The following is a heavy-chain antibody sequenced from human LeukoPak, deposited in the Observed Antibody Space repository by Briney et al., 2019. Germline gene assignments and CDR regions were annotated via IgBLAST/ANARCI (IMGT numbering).Heavy chain of an antibody. Sequence: GGSLRLSCAASGFIFTTYGMHWVRQAPGNGLEWVAFIRYDGSNKYYADSVKGRFTISRDNSKNTLYLQLNSLRGEDTAVYYCAKDLTQWSKHYNYYMDVWGKGTTVTISS. CDR1: GFIFTTYG. CDR3: AKDLTQWSKHYNYYMDV. CDR2: IRYDGSNK. V-gene: IGHV3-30*02. D-gene: IGHD6-19*01. J-gene: IGHJ6*03.